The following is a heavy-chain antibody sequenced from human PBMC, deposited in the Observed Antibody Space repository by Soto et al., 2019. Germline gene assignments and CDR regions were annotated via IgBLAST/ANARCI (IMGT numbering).Heavy chain of an antibody. CDR2: IRSKANSYAT. V-gene: IGHV3-73*01. CDR1: GFTFSGSA. CDR3: TRQSCSGGSCYGK. Sequence: EVQLVESGGGLVQPGGSLKLSCAASGFTFSGSAMHWVRQASGKGLEWVGRIRSKANSYATAYAASVKGRITISRDDSKNTAYLQMNSLKTEDTAVYYCTRQSCSGGSCYGKWGQGTLVTVSS. J-gene: IGHJ4*02. D-gene: IGHD2-15*01.